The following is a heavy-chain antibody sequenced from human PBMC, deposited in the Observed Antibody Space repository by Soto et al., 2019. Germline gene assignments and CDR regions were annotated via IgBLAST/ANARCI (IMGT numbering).Heavy chain of an antibody. J-gene: IGHJ6*02. D-gene: IGHD2-15*01. CDR1: GYTFTGYY. CDR3: ARVQGRSFFSVVSCYSASYYYYGMDV. CDR2: INPNSGGT. V-gene: IGHV1-2*04. Sequence: ASVKVSCKASGYTFTGYYMHWVRQAPGQGLEWMGWINPNSGGTNYAQKFQGWVTMTRDTSISTAYMELSRLRSDDTAVYYCARVQGRSFFSVVSCYSASYYYYGMDVGGQGTRFTVSS.